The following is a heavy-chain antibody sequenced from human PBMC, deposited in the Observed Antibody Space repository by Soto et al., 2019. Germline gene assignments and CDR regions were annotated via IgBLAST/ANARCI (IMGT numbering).Heavy chain of an antibody. CDR3: VRDDAFDF. CDR2: LAWDGGSI. CDR1: GFTFDAYP. J-gene: IGHJ3*01. V-gene: IGHV3-9*01. Sequence: EVQLVESGGGLVQPGRSLRLSCAASGFTFDAYPMHWVRQAPGKGLEWVAGLAWDGGSIEYVDSVEGRFTISRDNAKNSLYLQMSSLRDEHAALYYCVRDDAFDFWGQGTPVTVSS.